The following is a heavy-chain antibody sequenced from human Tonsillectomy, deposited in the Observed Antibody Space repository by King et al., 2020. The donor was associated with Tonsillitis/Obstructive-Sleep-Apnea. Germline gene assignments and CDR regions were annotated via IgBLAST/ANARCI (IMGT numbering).Heavy chain of an antibody. CDR2: IFYSGTT. CDR1: GLSLRSPDYS. V-gene: IGHV4-39*07. J-gene: IGHJ3*01. Sequence: QLQESGPGLVKSSETLSLTCTVSGLSLRSPDYSWGWIRQSPGKGLEWIGTIFYSGTTYDNPSLRRRCRISVDTSRNQFSLRLISVTAADTAKYFCARTHYSYGFDGRSGFDVWGQGTMVSVSS. CDR3: ARTHYSYGFDGRSGFDV. D-gene: IGHD5-18*01.